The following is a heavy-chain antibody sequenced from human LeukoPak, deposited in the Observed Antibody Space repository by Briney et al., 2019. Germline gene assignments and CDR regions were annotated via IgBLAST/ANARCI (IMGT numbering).Heavy chain of an antibody. D-gene: IGHD6-6*01. V-gene: IGHV1-24*01. CDR1: GYTLTEVS. Sequence: ASVKVSCKISGYTLTEVSMHWVRQAPGKGLEWMGGFDPADGEPIYAQKFQGRVTMSEDTSTDTAYMDLSSLRSEDTAVYYCARDLWYSLSSGILDSWGQGTLVTVSS. J-gene: IGHJ4*02. CDR2: FDPADGEP. CDR3: ARDLWYSLSSGILDS.